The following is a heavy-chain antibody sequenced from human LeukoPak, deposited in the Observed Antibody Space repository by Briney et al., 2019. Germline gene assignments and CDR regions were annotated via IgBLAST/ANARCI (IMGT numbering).Heavy chain of an antibody. Sequence: PGGSLRLSCAASGFTFSFYDMNWVRQAPGKGLEWVSAISGSGGSTYYADSVKGRFTISRDNSKNTLYLQMNSLRAEDTAVYYCAKGSRDGCNIFDYWGQGTLVTVSS. CDR2: ISGSGGST. J-gene: IGHJ4*02. CDR3: AKGSRDGCNIFDY. D-gene: IGHD2-2*02. CDR1: GFTFSFYD. V-gene: IGHV3-23*01.